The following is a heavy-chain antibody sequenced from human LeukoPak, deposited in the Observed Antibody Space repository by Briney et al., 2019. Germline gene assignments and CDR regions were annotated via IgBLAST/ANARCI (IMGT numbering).Heavy chain of an antibody. Sequence: GGSLRLSCAASGFTFSSYAMSWVRQAPGKGLEWVSAISGSGGSTYYADSVKGRFTISRDNYKNTLYLQMNSLRAEDTAVYYCARARGITMTSFYYFDCWGQGTLVTVSS. J-gene: IGHJ4*02. CDR2: ISGSGGST. D-gene: IGHD3-22*01. V-gene: IGHV3-23*01. CDR1: GFTFSSYA. CDR3: ARARGITMTSFYYFDC.